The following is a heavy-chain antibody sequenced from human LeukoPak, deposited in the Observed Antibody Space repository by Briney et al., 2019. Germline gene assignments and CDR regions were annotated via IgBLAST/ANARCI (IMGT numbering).Heavy chain of an antibody. Sequence: GGSLRLSCAAPGFTFSSYAMSWVRQAPGKGLEWVSAISGSGGSTYYADSVKGRFTISRDNAKSSLYLQMNSLRVEDTAFYYCARDDGDYAHPVDYWGQGTLVTVSS. CDR2: ISGSGGST. D-gene: IGHD4-17*01. J-gene: IGHJ4*02. CDR3: ARDDGDYAHPVDY. CDR1: GFTFSSYA. V-gene: IGHV3-23*01.